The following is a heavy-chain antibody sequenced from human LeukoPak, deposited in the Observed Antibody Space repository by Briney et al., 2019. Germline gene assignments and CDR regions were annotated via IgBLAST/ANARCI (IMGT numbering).Heavy chain of an antibody. J-gene: IGHJ4*02. CDR1: GYTLTELS. D-gene: IGHD3-22*01. CDR3: ATVSSSGYYGGVDY. V-gene: IGHV1-24*01. CDR2: FDPEDGET. Sequence: GASVKVSCKVSGYTLTELSMHWVRQAPGKGLEWMGGFDPEDGETIYAQKFQGRVTMTEDTSTDTAYMELSSLRSEDTAVYYCATVSSSGYYGGVDYWGQGTLVTVSS.